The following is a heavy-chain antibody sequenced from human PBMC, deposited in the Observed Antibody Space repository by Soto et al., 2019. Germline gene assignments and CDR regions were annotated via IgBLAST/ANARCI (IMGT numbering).Heavy chain of an antibody. V-gene: IGHV4-4*07. D-gene: IGHD2-15*01. Sequence: PSESLSLTCTVSGGSISSYYWSWIREPAGKGLEWIGRIYTSGSTNYNPSLKSRVTMSVDTSKNQFSLKLSSVTAADTAVYYCARAVVVAATMVWFDPWGQGTLVTVSS. J-gene: IGHJ5*02. CDR1: GGSISSYY. CDR3: ARAVVVAATMVWFDP. CDR2: IYTSGST.